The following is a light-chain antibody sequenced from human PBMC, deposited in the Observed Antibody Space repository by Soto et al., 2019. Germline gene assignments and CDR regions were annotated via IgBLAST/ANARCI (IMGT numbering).Light chain of an antibody. J-gene: IGKJ4*01. CDR2: GAS. V-gene: IGKV3-20*01. CDR1: QTVSSNF. CDR3: RQYFTSLRFA. Sequence: EIVWSQSPGTLYLSPGERATLSCRASQTVSSNFLARYQEKVGQAPRILIYGASNRASGIPDRFSGSGSGTDFTLTISRLEPEDFAMYYCRQYFTSLRFALGGGTKVEIK.